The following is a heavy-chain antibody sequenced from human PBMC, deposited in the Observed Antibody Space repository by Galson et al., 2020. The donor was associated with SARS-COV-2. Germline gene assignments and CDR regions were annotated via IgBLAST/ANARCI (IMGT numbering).Heavy chain of an antibody. CDR1: GGPINTYY. V-gene: IGHV4-59*01. CDR2: FYYGGMS. CDR3: AREGASRRYDGFDI. Sequence: SETLSLTCTVSGGPINTYYWNWIRQTPEKGLEWIGFFYYGGMSKYNRSLRSRITISVDTSKNQFYLELRSVTAADTAVYFCAREGASRRYDGFDIWGQGTMVTVSP. J-gene: IGHJ3*02.